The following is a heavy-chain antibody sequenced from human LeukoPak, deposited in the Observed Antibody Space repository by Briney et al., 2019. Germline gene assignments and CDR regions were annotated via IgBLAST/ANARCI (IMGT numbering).Heavy chain of an antibody. V-gene: IGHV1-2*02. CDR1: GYTFTGCY. CDR2: INPNSGGT. J-gene: IGHJ3*02. CDR3: AREHIAARCAFDI. D-gene: IGHD6-6*01. Sequence: ASVKVSCKASGYTFTGCYMHWVRQAPGQGLEWMGWINPNSGGTNYAQKFQGRVTMTRDTSISTAYMELSRLRSDDTAVYYCAREHIAARCAFDIWGQGTMVTVSS.